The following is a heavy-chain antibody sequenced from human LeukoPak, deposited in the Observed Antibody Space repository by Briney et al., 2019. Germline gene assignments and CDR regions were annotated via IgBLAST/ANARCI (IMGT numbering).Heavy chain of an antibody. Sequence: SETLSLTCTVSGASISSTTYYWGWVRQPPGKGLEWFGCIYYSGSTYYIPSLKSRVTISLHTSQNRFSLKLSSVTAADTAVYYCARHRRHFDFSTGYYAGPFDIWGQGTMVTVSS. V-gene: IGHV4-39*01. CDR1: GASISSTTYY. D-gene: IGHD3/OR15-3a*01. CDR3: ARHRRHFDFSTGYYAGPFDI. CDR2: IYYSGST. J-gene: IGHJ3*02.